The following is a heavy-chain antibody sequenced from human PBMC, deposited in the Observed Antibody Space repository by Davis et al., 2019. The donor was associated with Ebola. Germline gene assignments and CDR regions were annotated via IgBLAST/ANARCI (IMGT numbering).Heavy chain of an antibody. CDR3: AREKTPGGDYVYYYYYGMDV. CDR1: GYSFTSYW. Sequence: GGSLRLSCKGSGYSFTSYWIGWVRQMPGKGLEWMGIIYPGDSDTRYSPSFQGQVTISADKSISTAYLQWSSLKASDTAMYYCAREKTPGGDYVYYYYYGMDVWGQGTTVTVSS. D-gene: IGHD4-17*01. V-gene: IGHV5-51*01. CDR2: IYPGDSDT. J-gene: IGHJ6*02.